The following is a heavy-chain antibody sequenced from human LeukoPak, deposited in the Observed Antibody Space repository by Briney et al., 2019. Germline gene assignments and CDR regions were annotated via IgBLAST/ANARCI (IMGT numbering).Heavy chain of an antibody. D-gene: IGHD3-22*01. V-gene: IGHV3-23*01. CDR2: ISGSGGST. J-gene: IGHJ4*02. CDR1: GFTFSSYA. CDR3: ARDRRTYYYDSSGHSPRDYFDY. Sequence: GGSLRLSCAASGFTFSSYAMSWVRQAPGKGLEWVSAISGSGGSTYYADSVKGRFTISRDNAKNSLYLQMNSLRAEDTAVYYCARDRRTYYYDSSGHSPRDYFDYWGQGTLVTVSS.